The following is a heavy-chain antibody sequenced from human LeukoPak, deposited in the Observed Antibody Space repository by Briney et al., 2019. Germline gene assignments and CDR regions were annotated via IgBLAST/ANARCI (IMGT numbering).Heavy chain of an antibody. D-gene: IGHD2-15*01. CDR1: GFSFNSAA. CDR3: AKTPTTSTPQDAFDI. CDR2: VSSSGANT. V-gene: IGHV3-23*01. J-gene: IGHJ3*02. Sequence: GGSLRLSCAASGFSFNSAAMTWVRQAPGKGLEWVSLVSSSGANTYYADSVKGRFTISRDNSKNTLYLQMNSLRAEDTAVYYCAKTPTTSTPQDAFDIWGQGTMVTVSS.